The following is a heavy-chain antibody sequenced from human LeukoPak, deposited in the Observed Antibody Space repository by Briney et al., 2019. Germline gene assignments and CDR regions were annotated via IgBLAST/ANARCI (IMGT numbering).Heavy chain of an antibody. D-gene: IGHD3-22*01. CDR3: ARVRPYYYDSSGPPVD. Sequence: PSETLSLTCAVYGGSFSGYYWSWIRQPPGKGLEWIGEINHSGSTNYNPSLKSRVTISVDTSKNQFSLKLSSVTAADTAVYCCARVRPYYYDSSGPPVDWGQGTLVTVSS. V-gene: IGHV4-34*01. CDR1: GGSFSGYY. CDR2: INHSGST. J-gene: IGHJ4*02.